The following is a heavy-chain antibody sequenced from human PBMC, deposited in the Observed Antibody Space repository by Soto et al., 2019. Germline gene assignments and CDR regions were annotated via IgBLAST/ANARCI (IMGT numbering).Heavy chain of an antibody. CDR1: GFTFSISS. D-gene: IGHD3-10*01. J-gene: IGHJ4*02. Sequence: GGSLRLSCAASGFTFSISSMNWVRQAPGKGLEWVSSISGTSDYISYADSVKGRFTISRDNAKNSLHLQMNSLRAEDTAVYYCAKSFTMVRGVINYWGQGTLVTVSS. CDR2: ISGTSDYI. CDR3: AKSFTMVRGVINY. V-gene: IGHV3-21*01.